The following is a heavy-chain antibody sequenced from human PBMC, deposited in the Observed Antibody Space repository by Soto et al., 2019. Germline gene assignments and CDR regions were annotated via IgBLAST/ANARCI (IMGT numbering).Heavy chain of an antibody. CDR3: ARERRTYDSSGYYYDYFDY. J-gene: IGHJ4*02. V-gene: IGHV4-4*07. Sequence: SETLSLTCTVSGGSISSYYWSWIRQPAGKGLEWIGRIYTSGSTNYNPSIKSRVNMSVDTSKNQLSLKLSSVTAADTAVYYCARERRTYDSSGYYYDYFDYWGQGTLVTVS. CDR1: GGSISSYY. CDR2: IYTSGST. D-gene: IGHD3-22*01.